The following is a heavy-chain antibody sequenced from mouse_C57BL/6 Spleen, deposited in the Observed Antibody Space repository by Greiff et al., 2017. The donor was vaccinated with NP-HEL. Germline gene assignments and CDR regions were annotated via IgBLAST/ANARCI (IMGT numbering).Heavy chain of an antibody. CDR3: ARRGTGYYFDY. Sequence: QVQLKQPGAELVRPGSSVKLSCKASGYTFTSYWMHWVKQRPIQGLEWIGNIDPSDSDTHYNQKFKDKATMTVDKSSSTPYMQLSSLTSEDSAVYYCARRGTGYYFDYWGQGTTLTVSS. J-gene: IGHJ2*01. CDR1: GYTFTSYW. D-gene: IGHD4-1*01. CDR2: IDPSDSDT. V-gene: IGHV1-52*01.